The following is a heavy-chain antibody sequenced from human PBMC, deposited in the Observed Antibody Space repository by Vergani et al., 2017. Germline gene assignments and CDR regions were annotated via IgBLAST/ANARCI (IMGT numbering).Heavy chain of an antibody. CDR3: ARDSRYCSGGSCFPYGMDV. CDR2: IYYSGST. J-gene: IGHJ6*02. D-gene: IGHD2-15*01. V-gene: IGHV4-39*07. Sequence: QLQLQESGPGLVKPSENLSLTCTVSGGSISSSSYYWGWIRQPPGKGLEWIGSIYYSGSTYYNPSLKSRVTISVDTSKNQFSLKLSSVTAADTAVYYCARDSRYCSGGSCFPYGMDVWGQGTTVTVSS. CDR1: GGSISSSSYY.